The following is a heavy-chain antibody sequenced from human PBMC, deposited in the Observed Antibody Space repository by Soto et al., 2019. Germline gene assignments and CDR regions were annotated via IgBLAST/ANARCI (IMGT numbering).Heavy chain of an antibody. CDR3: AKDRSIFYYDSSDYWGY. D-gene: IGHD3-22*01. V-gene: IGHV3-23*01. Sequence: PGGSLRLSCAASGFTFSNYAMSWVRQAPGKGLEWVSGISGSGDTIGCGGCTYYADSVKGRSTISRDNSKNTLYLPMNSLRVEDTAIYYCAKDRSIFYYDSSDYWGYWGQGTLVTVSS. CDR2: ISGSGDTIGCGGCT. CDR1: GFTFSNYA. J-gene: IGHJ4*02.